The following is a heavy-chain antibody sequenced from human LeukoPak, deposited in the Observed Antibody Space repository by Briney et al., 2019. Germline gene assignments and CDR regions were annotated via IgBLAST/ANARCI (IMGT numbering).Heavy chain of an antibody. CDR1: GDSISNFY. CDR3: ARDPYDSGI. D-gene: IGHD3-10*01. J-gene: IGHJ4*02. V-gene: IGHV4-59*01. CDR2: IDYSGST. Sequence: SETLSLTCTVSGDSISNFYWSWIRQPPGKGLEWIGYIDYSGSTSYNPSLKSRVTISIDTSKNQFSLRLNSVTAADTAVYYCARDPYDSGIWGQGTLVTVSS.